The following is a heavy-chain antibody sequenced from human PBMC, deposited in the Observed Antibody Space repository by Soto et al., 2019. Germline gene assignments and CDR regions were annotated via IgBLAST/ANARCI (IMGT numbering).Heavy chain of an antibody. CDR2: IIHIFGTA. J-gene: IGHJ4*02. CDR3: ARESRYCSGGSCYCLPGIDY. CDR1: GGTFSSYA. Sequence: QVQLVQSGAEVKKPGSSVKVSCKASGGTFSSYAISWVRQAPGQGLEWMGGIIHIFGTANYAQKFQGRVTITADESTSTAYMKLSSLRSEDTAVYYCARESRYCSGGSCYCLPGIDYWGQGTLVTVSS. D-gene: IGHD2-15*01. V-gene: IGHV1-69*12.